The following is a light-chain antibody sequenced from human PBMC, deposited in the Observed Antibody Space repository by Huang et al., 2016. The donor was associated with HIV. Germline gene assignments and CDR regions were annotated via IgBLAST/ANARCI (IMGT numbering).Light chain of an antibody. CDR3: QQSYSTPRIT. J-gene: IGKJ5*01. CDR2: AAS. V-gene: IGKV1-39*01. CDR1: QSISSY. Sequence: DIQMTQSPSSLSASVGDRVTITCRASQSISSYLNWYQQRPGKAPKLLIFAASSLQSGVPSRFSGSVSGTDFTLTISSLQPEDFATYFCQQSYSTPRITFGQGTRLDIK.